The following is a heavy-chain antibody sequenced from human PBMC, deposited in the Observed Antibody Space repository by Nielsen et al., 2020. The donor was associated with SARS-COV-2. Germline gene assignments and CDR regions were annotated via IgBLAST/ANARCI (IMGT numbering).Heavy chain of an antibody. CDR3: ASLNSIAVAGISG. V-gene: IGHV4-39*01. Sequence: SETLSLTCTVSGGSISSSSYYWGWIRQPPGKGLEWIGSIYYSGSTYYNPSLKSRVTISVDTSKNQFSLKLSFVTAADTAVYYCASLNSIAVAGISGWGQGTMVTVSS. D-gene: IGHD6-19*01. J-gene: IGHJ3*01. CDR2: IYYSGST. CDR1: GGSISSSSYY.